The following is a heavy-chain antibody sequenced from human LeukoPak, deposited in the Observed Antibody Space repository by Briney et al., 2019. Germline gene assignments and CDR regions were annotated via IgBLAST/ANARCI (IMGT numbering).Heavy chain of an antibody. CDR1: GFTLTSYE. V-gene: IGHV3-48*03. CDR2: ISRTGNSI. CDR3: ARGPYSSNWYVDY. J-gene: IGHJ4*02. Sequence: GGSLRLSCAASGFTLTSYEMNWVRLAPGKGMEWISYISRTGNSIYYADSVKGRFTVSRDSAKNSLYLQMNSLRAEDTAVYYCARGPYSSNWYVDYWGQGTLVTVAS. D-gene: IGHD6-13*01.